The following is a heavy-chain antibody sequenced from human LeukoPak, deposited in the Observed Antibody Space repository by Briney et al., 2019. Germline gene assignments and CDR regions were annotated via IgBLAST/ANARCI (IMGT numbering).Heavy chain of an antibody. V-gene: IGHV4-4*07. CDR1: GGSISSYY. CDR2: IYTSGST. J-gene: IGHJ6*03. D-gene: IGHD2-15*01. CDR3: ARGSLEGYYYYMDV. Sequence: SETLSLTCTVSGGSISSYYWSWIRQPAGKGLEWIGRIYTSGSTNYNPSLKSRVTMSVDTSKNQFSLKLSSVTAADTAVYYCARGSLEGYYYYMDVWGKGTTVTVSS.